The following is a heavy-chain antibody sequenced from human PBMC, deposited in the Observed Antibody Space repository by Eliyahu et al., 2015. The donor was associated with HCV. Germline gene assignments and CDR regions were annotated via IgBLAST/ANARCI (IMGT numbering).Heavy chain of an antibody. J-gene: IGHJ4*02. CDR1: SGSINYNY. CDR2: VSYNGDT. Sequence: QVDLQESGPGLVKPSETLSLTCIVSSGSINYNYWNWIRQPPGKGLEWIGYVSYNGDTNYNPSLKSRLTISLNTSKNQFSLRLSSVTTADTAVYYCARDTLMTPRSRHFDTWGQGSLVTVSS. CDR3: ARDTLMTPRSRHFDT. D-gene: IGHD2-15*01. V-gene: IGHV4-59*01.